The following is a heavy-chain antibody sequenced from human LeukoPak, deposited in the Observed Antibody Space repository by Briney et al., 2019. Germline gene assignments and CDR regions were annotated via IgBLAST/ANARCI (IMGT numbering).Heavy chain of an antibody. CDR1: GFTFSSYS. CDR3: AKEGIYCSSTSCYFDY. Sequence: GGSLRLSCAASGFTFSSYSMNWVRQAPGKGLEWVSYISSSSSTIYYADSVKGRFTISRDNAKNSLYLQMNSLRAEDTAVYYCAKEGIYCSSTSCYFDYWGQGTLVTVSS. V-gene: IGHV3-48*01. D-gene: IGHD2-2*01. J-gene: IGHJ4*02. CDR2: ISSSSSTI.